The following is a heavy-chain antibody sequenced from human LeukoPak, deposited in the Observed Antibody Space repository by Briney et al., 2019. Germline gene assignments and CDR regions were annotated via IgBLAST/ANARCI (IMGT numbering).Heavy chain of an antibody. D-gene: IGHD3-3*01. CDR2: IKQDGSEK. V-gene: IGHV3-7*01. CDR3: ARDTLAYYDFWSGYYWGYYYYYYMDV. CDR1: GFTFSSYW. J-gene: IGHJ6*03. Sequence: GGSLRLSCAVSGFTFSSYWMSWVRQAPGKGLEWVANIKQDGSEKYYVDSVKGRFTISRDNAKNSLYLQMNSLRAEDTAVYYCARDTLAYYDFWSGYYWGYYYYYYMDVWGKGTTVTVSS.